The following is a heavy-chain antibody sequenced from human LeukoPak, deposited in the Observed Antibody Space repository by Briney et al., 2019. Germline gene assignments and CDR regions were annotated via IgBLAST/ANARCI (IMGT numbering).Heavy chain of an antibody. D-gene: IGHD3-3*01. CDR1: GYTLTSYD. CDR3: ARGVERTIFGVVIPVPYYYYMDV. Sequence: ASVKVSCKASGYTLTSYDINWLRQATGQGLEWMGWMNPNSGNTGYAQKFQGRVTMTRNTSISTAYMELSSLRSEDTAVYYCARGVERTIFGVVIPVPYYYYMDVWGKGTTVTVSS. V-gene: IGHV1-8*01. J-gene: IGHJ6*03. CDR2: MNPNSGNT.